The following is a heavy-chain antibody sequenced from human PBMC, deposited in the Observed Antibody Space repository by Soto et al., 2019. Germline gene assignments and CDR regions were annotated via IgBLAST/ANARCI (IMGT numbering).Heavy chain of an antibody. CDR1: GGSVSSSSYY. J-gene: IGHJ4*02. CDR3: ARLTFYGSGSYYPHYFDY. V-gene: IGHV4-39*07. Sequence: SETLSLTCTVSGGSVSSSSYYWGWVRQPPGKGLEWIGSVYYSGSTYYNPSLKSRVTISVDKSKNQFSLKLISVTAADTAVYYCARLTFYGSGSYYPHYFDYWGQGTLVTVSS. D-gene: IGHD3-10*01. CDR2: VYYSGST.